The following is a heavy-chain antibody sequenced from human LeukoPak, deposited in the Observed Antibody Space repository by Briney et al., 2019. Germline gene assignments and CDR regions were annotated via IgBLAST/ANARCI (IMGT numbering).Heavy chain of an antibody. V-gene: IGHV3-23*01. J-gene: IGHJ5*02. CDR1: GFTLSSYD. Sequence: GVSLRLSCAASGFTLSSYDMSWVRQSPGKGLEWVSAISDSGGNIYYADSVKGRFTISRDNSKNTLYLQMNSLRAEDTAVYYCAKDWGSSWIYWFDPWGQGTLVTVSS. CDR2: ISDSGGNI. D-gene: IGHD6-13*01. CDR3: AKDWGSSWIYWFDP.